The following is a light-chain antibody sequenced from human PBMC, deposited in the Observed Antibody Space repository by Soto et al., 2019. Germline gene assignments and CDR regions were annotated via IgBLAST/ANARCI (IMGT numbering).Light chain of an antibody. V-gene: IGLV2-14*03. CDR1: RSDVGGYNY. CDR3: CSYTTSSTYV. Sequence: QSVLTQPASVSGSPGQSIAISCTGTRSDVGGYNYVSWYQQHPGKAPKLMIYDVNNRPSGVSNRFSGSKSGNTASLTISGLQAEDEADYYCCSYTTSSTYVFGTGTKVTVL. CDR2: DVN. J-gene: IGLJ1*01.